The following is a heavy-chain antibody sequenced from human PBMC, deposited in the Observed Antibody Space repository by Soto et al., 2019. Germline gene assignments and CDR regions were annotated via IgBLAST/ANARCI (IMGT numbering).Heavy chain of an antibody. V-gene: IGHV3-66*01. Sequence: EVQLVETGGGLVQPGTSLRLSCAASGFTVSSNYMTWVRQAPGKGLEWVSVIYSGGSTYYADSVKGRFTISRDNSKNTLYLQMNGLRAEDTAVYFCARGPQYQGYSGQGTLVIVSS. D-gene: IGHD2-2*01. CDR1: GFTVSSNY. CDR2: IYSGGST. CDR3: ARGPQYQGY. J-gene: IGHJ4*02.